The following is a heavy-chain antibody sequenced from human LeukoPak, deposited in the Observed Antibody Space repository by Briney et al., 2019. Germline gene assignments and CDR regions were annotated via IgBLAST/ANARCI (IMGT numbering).Heavy chain of an antibody. CDR2: IYGGGRT. CDR1: GSTARGYT. CDR3: ARGPPSYYYDSSGFYYLDF. Sequence: PGGCPSPAFPPSGSTARGYTMSWGRQAPGKGLEWVSVIYGGGRTYYADSVKGRFTISRDNSNNTLYLQMNSLRAEDTAVYYCARGPPSYYYDSSGFYYLDFWGRGTLVTVSS. V-gene: IGHV3-53*01. J-gene: IGHJ2*01. D-gene: IGHD3-22*01.